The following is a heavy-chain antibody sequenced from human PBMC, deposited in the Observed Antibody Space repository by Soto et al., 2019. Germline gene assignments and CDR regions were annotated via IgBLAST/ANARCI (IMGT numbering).Heavy chain of an antibody. D-gene: IGHD3-10*01. CDR3: ARGRTAAFIETRPFRVLFDL. V-gene: IGHV4-34*01. Sequence: QVQLQQWGAGLLKPSETLSLTCAVSGGSLGGFHWSWIRQPPGKGLEWIGEISRSGSTNYDPSPKSPVPMSMDTSRNQGSLNLSSVTDADTAVYYCARGRTAAFIETRPFRVLFDLWGHGNLVIVSS. CDR1: GGSLGGFH. J-gene: IGHJ4*01. CDR2: ISRSGST.